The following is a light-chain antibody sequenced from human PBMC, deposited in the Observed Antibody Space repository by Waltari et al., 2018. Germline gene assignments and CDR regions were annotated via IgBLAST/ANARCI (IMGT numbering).Light chain of an antibody. CDR2: DAS. V-gene: IGKV3-11*01. J-gene: IGKJ5*01. CDR1: QCVSSY. Sequence: EIVLTQSPATLSLSPGERATLSCRASQCVSSYLAWYQQKPVQAPRLLIYDASNRATGIPARFSGSGSGTDFTLTISSLEPEDFAVYYCQQRSNWPPITFGQGTRLEIK. CDR3: QQRSNWPPIT.